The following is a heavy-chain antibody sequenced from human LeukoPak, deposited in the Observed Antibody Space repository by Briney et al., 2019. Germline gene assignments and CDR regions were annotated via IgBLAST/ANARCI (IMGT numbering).Heavy chain of an antibody. Sequence: SVKVSCKASGGTFSSYAISWVRQAPGQGLEWMGRIIPIFGTANYAQKFQGRVAITTDESTSTAYMELSSLRSEDTAVYYCARDLVRRYYDSSGYDYWGQGTLVTVSS. CDR1: GGTFSSYA. J-gene: IGHJ4*02. D-gene: IGHD3-22*01. CDR3: ARDLVRRYYDSSGYDY. CDR2: IIPIFGTA. V-gene: IGHV1-69*05.